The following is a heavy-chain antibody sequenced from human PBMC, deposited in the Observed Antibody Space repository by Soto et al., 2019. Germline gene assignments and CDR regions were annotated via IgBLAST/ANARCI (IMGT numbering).Heavy chain of an antibody. CDR2: ISYDGSNK. Sequence: QVQLVESGGGVVQPGRSLRLSCAASGFTFSSYGMHWVRQAPGKGLEWVAVISYDGSNKYYADSVKGRFTISRDNSKNTLYLQMNSLRAEDTAVYYCAREPGSSGYYYTEYFQHWGQGTLVTVSS. V-gene: IGHV3-30*03. J-gene: IGHJ1*01. CDR3: AREPGSSGYYYTEYFQH. CDR1: GFTFSSYG. D-gene: IGHD3-22*01.